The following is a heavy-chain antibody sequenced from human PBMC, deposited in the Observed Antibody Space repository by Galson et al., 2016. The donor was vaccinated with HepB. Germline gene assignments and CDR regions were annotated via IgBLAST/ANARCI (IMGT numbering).Heavy chain of an antibody. Sequence: SVKVSCKASGYTFTTYDFNWVRQATGQGLEWMGWINPNTGNTGYAQKFQGRLTMTRSASMDTAYMELSSLESEDTAVYLCARAAGAGVTSTTYYFDYWGQGTLVTVSS. CDR3: ARAAGAGVTSTTYYFDY. D-gene: IGHD4-11*01. J-gene: IGHJ4*02. V-gene: IGHV1-8*01. CDR1: GYTFTTYD. CDR2: INPNTGNT.